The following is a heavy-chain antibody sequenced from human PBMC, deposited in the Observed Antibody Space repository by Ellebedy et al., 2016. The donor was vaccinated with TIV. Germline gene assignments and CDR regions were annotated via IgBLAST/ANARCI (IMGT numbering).Heavy chain of an antibody. CDR3: ATATRYDFWSGYSNYGMDV. CDR2: IYYSGST. Sequence: SETLSLTCTVSGGSLSNYYWSWIRQPPGKGLEWIGYIYYSGSTNYNPSLKSRVTISVDTSKNQFSLKLSSVTAADTAVYYCATATRYDFWSGYSNYGMDVWGQGTTVTVSS. J-gene: IGHJ6*02. CDR1: GGSLSNYY. V-gene: IGHV4-59*01. D-gene: IGHD3-3*01.